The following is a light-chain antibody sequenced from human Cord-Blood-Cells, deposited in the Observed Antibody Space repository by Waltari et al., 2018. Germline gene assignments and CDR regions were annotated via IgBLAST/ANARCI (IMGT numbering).Light chain of an antibody. CDR2: DAS. Sequence: DIVLPQSPATLSLSPGARATLSCRASQSFSSYLAWYQQIPGQAPRLLIFDASNRATAIPARFSGIQAETDFAFTCSSLEPEGSAVFGCQQRSNGPPTFGEGTKVE. V-gene: IGKV3-11*01. J-gene: IGKJ1*01. CDR3: QQRSNGPPT. CDR1: QSFSSY.